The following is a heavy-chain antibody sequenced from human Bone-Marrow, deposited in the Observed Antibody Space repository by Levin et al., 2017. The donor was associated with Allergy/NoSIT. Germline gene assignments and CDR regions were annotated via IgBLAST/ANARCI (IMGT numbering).Heavy chain of an antibody. CDR2: IYYSGST. V-gene: IGHV4-39*01. CDR1: GGSISSSSYY. CDR3: ARLQGLKNTHIVVVVAAKEDVGWFDP. Sequence: SETLSLTCTVSGGSISSSSYYWGWIRQPPGKGLEWIGSIYYSGSTYYNPSLKSRVTISVDTSKNQFSLKLSSVTAADTAVYYCARLQGLKNTHIVVVVAAKEDVGWFDPWGQGTLVTVSS. J-gene: IGHJ5*02. D-gene: IGHD2-15*01.